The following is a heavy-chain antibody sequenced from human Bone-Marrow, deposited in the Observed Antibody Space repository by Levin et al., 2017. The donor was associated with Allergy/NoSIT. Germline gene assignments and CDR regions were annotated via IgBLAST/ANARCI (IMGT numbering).Heavy chain of an antibody. D-gene: IGHD3-10*01. Sequence: GGSLRLSCAASGFTFSDAWMNWVRQAPGKGLEWIGRIKSTSEGGTTDYAAPVKGRFTISRDDSESRVYLVMNSLKIEDTAKYYCTTLGSSRRFDYWGQGARVTVSS. CDR1: GFTFSDAW. CDR2: IKSTSEGGTT. V-gene: IGHV3-15*01. CDR3: TTLGSSRRFDY. J-gene: IGHJ4*02.